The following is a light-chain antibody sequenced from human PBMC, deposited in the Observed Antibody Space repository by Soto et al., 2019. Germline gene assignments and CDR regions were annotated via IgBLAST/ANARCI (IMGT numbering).Light chain of an antibody. CDR1: SSDVGAYNP. J-gene: IGLJ3*02. V-gene: IGLV2-14*03. Sequence: QSALTQPASVSGSPGQSITISCTGTSSDVGAYNPVSWYQQHPGRPPKLFIFDVSDRPSGVSSRFSGSKSGNTASLTISGLQAEDEAFYYCSSYTNTSTLVFGGGTKLTVL. CDR2: DVS. CDR3: SSYTNTSTLV.